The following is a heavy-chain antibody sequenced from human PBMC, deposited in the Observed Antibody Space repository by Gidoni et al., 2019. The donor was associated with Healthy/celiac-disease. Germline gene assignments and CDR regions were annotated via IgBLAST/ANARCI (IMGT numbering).Heavy chain of an antibody. CDR2: ISGSGGST. Sequence: EVQLLESGGGLVQPGGSLRLSCAASGFTFSSDPMSWVRQAPGKGLEWVSAISGSGGSTYYADSVKGRFTISRDNSKNTLYLQMNSLRAEDTAVYYCAKDRSIAAAGRLYYFDYWGQGTLVTVSS. CDR1: GFTFSSDP. V-gene: IGHV3-23*01. J-gene: IGHJ4*02. D-gene: IGHD6-13*01. CDR3: AKDRSIAAAGRLYYFDY.